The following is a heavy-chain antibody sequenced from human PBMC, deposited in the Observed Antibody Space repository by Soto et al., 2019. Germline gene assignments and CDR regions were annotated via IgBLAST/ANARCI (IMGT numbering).Heavy chain of an antibody. CDR1: GFTVSSNY. J-gene: IGHJ4*02. Sequence: EVQLVESGGGLVQPGGSLRLSCAASGFTVSSNYMSWVRQAPGKGLEWVSVIYSGGSTYYADSVKGRFTISRHNSKNTLYLQMNSLRAEDTAVYYCARGWYSSSWEAPFDYWGQGTLVTVSS. CDR3: ARGWYSSSWEAPFDY. V-gene: IGHV3-53*04. D-gene: IGHD6-13*01. CDR2: IYSGGST.